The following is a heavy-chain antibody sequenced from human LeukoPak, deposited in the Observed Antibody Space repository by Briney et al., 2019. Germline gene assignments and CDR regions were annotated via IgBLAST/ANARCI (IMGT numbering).Heavy chain of an antibody. Sequence: GGSLRLSCAGSGFTFSSYAMNWVRQAPGKGLEWVSSISSSSSYIYYADSVKGRFTISRDNAKNSLYLQMNSLRAEDTAVYYCARDPYGSGSYLVFDYWGQGTLVTVSS. J-gene: IGHJ4*02. CDR2: ISSSSSYI. CDR3: ARDPYGSGSYLVFDY. CDR1: GFTFSSYA. D-gene: IGHD3-10*01. V-gene: IGHV3-21*01.